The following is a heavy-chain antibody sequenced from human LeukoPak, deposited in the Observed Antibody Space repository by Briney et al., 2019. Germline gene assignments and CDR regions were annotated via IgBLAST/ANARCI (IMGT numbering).Heavy chain of an antibody. CDR2: INHSGST. V-gene: IGHV4-34*01. J-gene: IGHJ5*02. Sequence: SETLSLTCAVYGGSFSGYYWSWIRQPPGKGLEWIGEINHSGSTNYNPSLKSRVTISVDTSKNQFSLKLSSVTAADTAVYYCAREKNYGDNWFDPWGQGTLVTVSS. CDR1: GGSFSGYY. D-gene: IGHD1-7*01. CDR3: AREKNYGDNWFDP.